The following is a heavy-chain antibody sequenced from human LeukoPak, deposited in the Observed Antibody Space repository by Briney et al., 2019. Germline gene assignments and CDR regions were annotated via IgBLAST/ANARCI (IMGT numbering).Heavy chain of an antibody. CDR2: IYYSGST. V-gene: IGHV4-59*01. D-gene: IGHD3-22*01. J-gene: IGHJ4*02. CDR3: AGTYYYDSSGYYHYSL. CDR1: SVSLTNYY. Sequence: SETLSLTCTVSSVSLTNYYWSWIRQPPGKGLEWIGYIYYSGSTNYNPSLKSRVTISVDTSKNQFSLKLSSVTAADTAVYYCAGTYYYDSSGYYHYSLWGQGTLVTVSA.